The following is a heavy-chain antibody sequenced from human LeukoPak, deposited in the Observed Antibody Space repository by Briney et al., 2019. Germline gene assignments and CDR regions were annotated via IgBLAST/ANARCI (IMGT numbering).Heavy chain of an antibody. CDR2: ISNDGSRK. D-gene: IGHD3-3*01. J-gene: IGHJ4*02. CDR3: ARDRAWNYYDY. Sequence: GGSLRLSCAPSGFTFSRHGMHWVRQAPGKGLEWVAIISNDGSRKYYAHSVEGRFTISRDNSKNTLYLQMDSLRAEDTAVYYCARDRAWNYYDYWGQGTLVTVSS. CDR1: GFTFSRHG. V-gene: IGHV3-30*03.